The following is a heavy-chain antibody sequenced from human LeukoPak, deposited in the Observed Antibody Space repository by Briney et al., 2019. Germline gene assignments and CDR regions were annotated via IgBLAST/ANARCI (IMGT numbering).Heavy chain of an antibody. CDR3: ARDTFGSGLSVFDI. CDR2: ISTSSTYI. J-gene: IGHJ3*02. V-gene: IGHV3-21*01. CDR1: GITFSTST. D-gene: IGHD3-10*01. Sequence: GGSLRLSCAASGITFSTSTMGWVRQAPGKGLEWVSSISTSSTYIYYADSVKGRFTISRDNAKSSMYLQMNSLRAEDTAVYYCARDTFGSGLSVFDIWGQGTVVTVSS.